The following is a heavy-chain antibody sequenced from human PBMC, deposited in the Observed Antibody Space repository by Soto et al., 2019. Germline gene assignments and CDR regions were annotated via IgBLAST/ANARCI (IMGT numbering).Heavy chain of an antibody. J-gene: IGHJ6*02. Sequence: QVQLVQSGAEVKKSGSSVKVSCKASGGAFRSYVVNWVRQVPGQGLEWMGGIIPIFGTPKYAQKFQGRVTITADESASTVYMELSSLRSDYTAVYYCASSSYLYAMDVWGQGTTVTVSS. CDR2: IIPIFGTP. D-gene: IGHD2-2*01. CDR3: ASSSYLYAMDV. CDR1: GGAFRSYV. V-gene: IGHV1-69*01.